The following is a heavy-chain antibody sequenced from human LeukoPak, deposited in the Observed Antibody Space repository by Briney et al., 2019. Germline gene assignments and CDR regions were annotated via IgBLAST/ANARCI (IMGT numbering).Heavy chain of an antibody. D-gene: IGHD1-26*01. CDR2: ISGSGGST. CDR1: GFTFSSYA. V-gene: IGHV3-23*01. Sequence: GGSLRLSCTASGFTFSSYAMSWVRQAPGKGLEWVSAISGSGGSTYYADSVKGRFTISRDNSKNTLYLQMNSLRAEDTAVYYCAKDRYSGSYYDYWGQGTLVTVSS. J-gene: IGHJ4*02. CDR3: AKDRYSGSYYDY.